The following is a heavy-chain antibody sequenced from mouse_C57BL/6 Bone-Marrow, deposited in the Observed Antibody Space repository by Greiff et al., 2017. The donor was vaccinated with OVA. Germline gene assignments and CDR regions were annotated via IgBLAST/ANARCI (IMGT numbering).Heavy chain of an antibody. CDR2: IYPRSGNT. CDR1: GYTFTSYG. J-gene: IGHJ2*01. V-gene: IGHV1-81*01. CDR3: ARFGSSGYGY. Sequence: QVQLKESGAELARPGASVKLSCKASGYTFTSYGISWVKQRTGQGLEWIGEIYPRSGNTYYNEKFKGKATLTADKSSSTAYMELRSLTSEDSAVYFCARFGSSGYGYWGQGTTPTVSS. D-gene: IGHD3-2*02.